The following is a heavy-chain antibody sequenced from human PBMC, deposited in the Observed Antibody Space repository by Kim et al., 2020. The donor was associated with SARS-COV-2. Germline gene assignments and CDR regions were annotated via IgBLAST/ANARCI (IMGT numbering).Heavy chain of an antibody. CDR3: AKDEYYYDSSGYPRGYYYYGMDV. J-gene: IGHJ6*02. CDR1: GFTFSSYG. Sequence: GGSLRLSCAASGFTFSSYGMHWVRQAPGKGLEWVAVISYDGSNKYYADSVKGRFTISRDNSKNTLYLQMNSLRAEDTAVYYCAKDEYYYDSSGYPRGYYYYGMDVWGQGTTVTVSS. D-gene: IGHD3-22*01. CDR2: ISYDGSNK. V-gene: IGHV3-30*18.